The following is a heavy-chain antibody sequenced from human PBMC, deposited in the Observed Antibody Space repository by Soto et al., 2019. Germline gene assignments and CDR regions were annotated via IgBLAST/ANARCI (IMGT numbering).Heavy chain of an antibody. CDR1: VFTFRTYG. CDR2: ISYDGTKK. D-gene: IGHD6-19*01. J-gene: IGHJ4*02. Sequence: GGSLRLSCAASVFTFRTYGMHWVRQAPGKGLEWVADISYDGTKKFYIDSVKGRFTISRDNSKNTLYLQMNGLRTEDTAVYYCAQEAPGGWHFFDSWGQGTLVTVSS. V-gene: IGHV3-30*18. CDR3: AQEAPGGWHFFDS.